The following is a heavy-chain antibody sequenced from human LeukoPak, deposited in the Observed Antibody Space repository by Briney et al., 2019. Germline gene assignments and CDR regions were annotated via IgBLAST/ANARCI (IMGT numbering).Heavy chain of an antibody. CDR1: GFTFSSYS. Sequence: GGSLRLSCAASGFTFSSYSMNWVRQAPGKGLEWVSSISSSSSYIYYADSVKGRSTISRDNAKNSLYLQMNSLRAEDTAVYYCARDLVKRAYYDFWSGYYETDYWGQGTLVTVSS. D-gene: IGHD3-3*01. CDR2: ISSSSSYI. J-gene: IGHJ4*02. V-gene: IGHV3-21*01. CDR3: ARDLVKRAYYDFWSGYYETDY.